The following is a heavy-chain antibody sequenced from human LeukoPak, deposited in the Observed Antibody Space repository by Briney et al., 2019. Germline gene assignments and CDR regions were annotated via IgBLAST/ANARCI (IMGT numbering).Heavy chain of an antibody. CDR3: ARGTEYGWLDP. Sequence: PGGSLRLSCAASGFTFNKYRMNWVRQAPGKGLEWVANIEQDGSKTYYVDSAKGRFTISRDNAKNSLYLQMNSLRVEDTAVYYCARGTEYGWLDPWGQGTLVTVSS. CDR2: IEQDGSKT. J-gene: IGHJ5*02. D-gene: IGHD2/OR15-2a*01. CDR1: GFTFNKYR. V-gene: IGHV3-7*01.